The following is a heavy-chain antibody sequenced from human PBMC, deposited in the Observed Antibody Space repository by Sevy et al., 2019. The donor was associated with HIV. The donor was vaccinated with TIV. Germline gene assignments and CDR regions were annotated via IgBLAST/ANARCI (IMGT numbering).Heavy chain of an antibody. D-gene: IGHD6-13*01. Sequence: GGSLRLSCAASGFTFSDHYMEWVRQAPGKGLERVGRTRNKADSYSTEYAASVKGRFTISRDDSKNSLYLQINSLKTEDAAVYYCSAHAGIAAAGRVFDYWGQGTLVTVSS. J-gene: IGHJ4*02. V-gene: IGHV3-72*01. CDR3: SAHAGIAAAGRVFDY. CDR2: TRNKADSYST. CDR1: GFTFSDHY.